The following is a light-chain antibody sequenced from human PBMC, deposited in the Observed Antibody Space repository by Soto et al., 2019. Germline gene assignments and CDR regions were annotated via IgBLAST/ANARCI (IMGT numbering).Light chain of an antibody. J-gene: IGLJ1*01. CDR2: DVS. V-gene: IGLV2-14*03. CDR3: SSYTSSSPNDV. Sequence: SALTQPASVSGSPGQSITISCTGTSSDVGGYNYVSWYQQHPGKAPKLMIYDVSNRPSGVSNRFSGSKSGNTASLTISGLQAEDEADYYCSSYTSSSPNDVFGTGTKVTVL. CDR1: SSDVGGYNY.